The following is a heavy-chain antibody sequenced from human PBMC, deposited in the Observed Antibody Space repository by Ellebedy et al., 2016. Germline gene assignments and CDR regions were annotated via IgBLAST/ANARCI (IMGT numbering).Heavy chain of an antibody. CDR1: GFIFRKYG. J-gene: IGHJ4*02. CDR3: AKGKLDEFSFLTDY. D-gene: IGHD6-6*01. CDR2: ISDDEDRK. Sequence: GGSLRLXCVVSGFIFRKYGMHWARQAPGTGIERVAIISDDEDRKIYGNSVKGRFTISRDNSKNTLYLQMNSLRAEDTAVYYCAKGKLDEFSFLTDYWGQGTLVTVSP. V-gene: IGHV3-30*18.